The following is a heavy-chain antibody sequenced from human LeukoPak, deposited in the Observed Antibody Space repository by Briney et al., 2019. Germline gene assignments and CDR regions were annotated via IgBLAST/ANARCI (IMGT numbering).Heavy chain of an antibody. D-gene: IGHD2-2*01. CDR2: ISYDGSNK. CDR1: GFTFSSYG. Sequence: GGSLRLSCAASGFTFSSYGMHWVRQAPGKGLEWVAVISYDGSNKYYADSVKGRFTISRDNSKNTLYLQMNSLRAEDTAVYYCAKGGVVPAVMGEYFQHWGQGTLVTVSS. CDR3: AKGGVVPAVMGEYFQH. J-gene: IGHJ1*01. V-gene: IGHV3-30*18.